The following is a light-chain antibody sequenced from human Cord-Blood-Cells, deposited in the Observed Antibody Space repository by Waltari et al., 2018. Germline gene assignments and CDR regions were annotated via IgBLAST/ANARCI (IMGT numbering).Light chain of an antibody. Sequence: QSVLTQPPPASGPPGQRVTILCSGRRRNIGSNTVNWYQQIPGPDPNLLIYSNNRRPSGVPDRFAGSKSGTSASLAISGLQSEDEADYYCAAWDDSLNGWVFGGGTKLTVL. J-gene: IGLJ3*02. CDR3: AAWDDSLNGWV. V-gene: IGLV1-44*01. CDR1: RRNIGSNT. CDR2: SNN.